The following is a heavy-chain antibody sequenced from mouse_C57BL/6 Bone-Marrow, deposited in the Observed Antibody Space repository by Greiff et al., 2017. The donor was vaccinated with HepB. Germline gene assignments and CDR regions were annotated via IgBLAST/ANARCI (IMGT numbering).Heavy chain of an antibody. Sequence: QVHVKQPGAELVKPGASVKLSCKASGYTFTSYWMHWVKQRPGQGLEWIGMIHPNSGSTNYNEKFKSKATLTVDKSSSTAYMKLSSLTSEDSAVYYCAREDYGSSYYFDYWGQGTTLTVSS. V-gene: IGHV1-64*01. CDR2: IHPNSGST. J-gene: IGHJ2*01. D-gene: IGHD1-1*01. CDR1: GYTFTSYW. CDR3: AREDYGSSYYFDY.